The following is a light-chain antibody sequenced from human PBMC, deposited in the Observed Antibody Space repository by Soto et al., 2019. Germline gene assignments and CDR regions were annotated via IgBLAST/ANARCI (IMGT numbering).Light chain of an antibody. Sequence: EVVLTQSPGTLSLSPGERATLSCRASQSVSNNYLAWYQQKPGQAPRLVIFGSSDRATGIPDRFSGSGSGTDFSLTISRLEPEDFAVYYCLQYGSSPPYTFGQGTKLEIK. V-gene: IGKV3-20*01. CDR1: QSVSNNY. CDR3: LQYGSSPPYT. J-gene: IGKJ2*01. CDR2: GSS.